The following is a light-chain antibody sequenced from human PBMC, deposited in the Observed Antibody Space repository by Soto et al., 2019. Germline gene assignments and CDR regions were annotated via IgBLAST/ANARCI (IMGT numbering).Light chain of an antibody. V-gene: IGLV1-44*01. Sequence: QSVLTQPPSASGTPGQRVTISCSGSSSNIESNTVTWYQQLPGTAPKLVIYSNYDRPSGVPDRFSGSTSVTSASLVIRGLQYEDEADYYCAAWDDILNGYVFGGGTKVTVL. CDR1: SSNIESNT. J-gene: IGLJ1*01. CDR3: AAWDDILNGYV. CDR2: SNY.